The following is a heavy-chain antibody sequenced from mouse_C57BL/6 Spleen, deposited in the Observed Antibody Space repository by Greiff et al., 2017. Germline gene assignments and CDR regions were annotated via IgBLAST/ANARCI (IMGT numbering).Heavy chain of an antibody. Sequence: EVKLMESGGGLVKPGGSLKLSCAASGFTFSDYGMHWVRQAPEKGLEWVAYISSGSSTIYSADTVKGRFTISRDNAKNTLFLQMTSLRSADTAMDYCARKRIYYGNLDYWGQGTTLTVPS. V-gene: IGHV5-17*01. D-gene: IGHD2-1*01. J-gene: IGHJ2*01. CDR2: ISSGSSTI. CDR1: GFTFSDYG. CDR3: ARKRIYYGNLDY.